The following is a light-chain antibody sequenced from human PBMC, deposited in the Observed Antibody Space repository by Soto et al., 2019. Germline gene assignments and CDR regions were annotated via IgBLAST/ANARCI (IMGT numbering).Light chain of an antibody. V-gene: IGLV1-36*01. CDR2: YDD. CDR3: AAWDDSLNAVV. CDR1: TSNTGNNA. Sequence: QPVLAQPPSVSEAPRQRVTIPWSESTSNTGNNAVSWYQHVPGKAPKLLMYYDDVLSSGVSDRFSGSKSGTSASLAISGLQSEDEADYYCAAWDDSLNAVVFGGGTQLTVL. J-gene: IGLJ7*01.